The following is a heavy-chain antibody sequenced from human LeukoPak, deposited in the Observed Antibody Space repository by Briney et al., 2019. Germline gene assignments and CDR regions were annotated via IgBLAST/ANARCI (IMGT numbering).Heavy chain of an antibody. CDR1: GFTFSSYS. Sequence: GGSLRLSCAASGFTFSSYSMNWVRQAPEKGQEWVSYISSGSSTIYYADSVKGRFTISRDNAKNSLYLQMNSLRAEDTAVYYCARHHPIQNYVWGSYRYSLFDYWGQGTLVTVSS. CDR2: ISSGSSTI. CDR3: ARHHPIQNYVWGSYRYSLFDY. J-gene: IGHJ4*02. D-gene: IGHD3-16*02. V-gene: IGHV3-48*01.